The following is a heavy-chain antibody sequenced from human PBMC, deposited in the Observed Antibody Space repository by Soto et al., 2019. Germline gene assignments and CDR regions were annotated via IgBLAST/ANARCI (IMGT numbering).Heavy chain of an antibody. V-gene: IGHV1-18*04. CDR3: ARGGNWKYVGAFDI. J-gene: IGHJ3*02. CDR1: GYIFTSYT. CDR2: VSAYIGET. D-gene: IGHD1-7*01. Sequence: QVQLVQSGPEVKKPGASVKLSCKASGYIFTSYTVTWVRQAPGQGLEWMGWVSAYIGETAYAQRFHGTVTMTTNTATSTAYMEMRSLKSDDTAVYYCARGGNWKYVGAFDIWGQGTMVTVSS.